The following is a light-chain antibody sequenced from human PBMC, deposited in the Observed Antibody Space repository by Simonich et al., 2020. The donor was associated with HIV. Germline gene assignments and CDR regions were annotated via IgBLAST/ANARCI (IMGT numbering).Light chain of an antibody. V-gene: IGKV3-15*01. Sequence: EIVMTQSPATLSVSPGERATLSCRASQSVSSNLAWFQQKPGQAPRLLIYGASIRATGIPARFSGSGSGTEFTLTINSLQSGDFAVYYCQHYNNWPPWTFGQGTKVEIK. CDR2: GAS. CDR3: QHYNNWPPWT. J-gene: IGKJ1*01. CDR1: QSVSSN.